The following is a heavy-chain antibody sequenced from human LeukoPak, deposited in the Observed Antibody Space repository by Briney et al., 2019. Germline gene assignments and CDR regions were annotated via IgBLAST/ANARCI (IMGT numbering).Heavy chain of an antibody. D-gene: IGHD5-12*01. CDR1: GFTFSSYG. Sequence: GGSLRLSCAASGFTFSSYGMHWVPQAPGKGLELVSAISGSGGSTYYADSVKGRFTISRDNSRNTLYLQMNSLRAEDTAVYYCAKDNSGYDLLFDPWGQGTLVTVSS. V-gene: IGHV3-23*01. CDR3: AKDNSGYDLLFDP. J-gene: IGHJ5*02. CDR2: ISGSGGST.